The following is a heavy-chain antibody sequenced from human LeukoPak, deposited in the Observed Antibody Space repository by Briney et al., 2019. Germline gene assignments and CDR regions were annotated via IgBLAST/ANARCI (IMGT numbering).Heavy chain of an antibody. J-gene: IGHJ5*02. Sequence: GGSLRLSCAASGFTFSSYGMHWVRQAPGKGLEWVSYISSSGSTIYYADSVKGRFTISRDNAKNSLYLQMNSLRAEDTAVYYCARDKPFGGSGWYSGGHWFDPWGQGALVTVSS. V-gene: IGHV3-48*01. CDR2: ISSSGSTI. CDR1: GFTFSSYG. D-gene: IGHD6-19*01. CDR3: ARDKPFGGSGWYSGGHWFDP.